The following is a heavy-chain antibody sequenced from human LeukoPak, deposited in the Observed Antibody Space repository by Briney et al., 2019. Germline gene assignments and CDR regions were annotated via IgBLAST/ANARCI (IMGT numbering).Heavy chain of an antibody. J-gene: IGHJ4*02. CDR2: SNPNNGAT. Sequence: ASVKVSFKASGYTLTCYYLHWVRQAPGQGLEWMGWSNPNNGATHTAQKFHGRMTMTRDSSISTAHMDLSRTRSDDTAVDYCARDRVGSGWPRPYYFEVWGEGTLVTVSS. CDR1: GYTLTCYY. V-gene: IGHV1-2*02. CDR3: ARDRVGSGWPRPYYFEV. D-gene: IGHD6-19*01.